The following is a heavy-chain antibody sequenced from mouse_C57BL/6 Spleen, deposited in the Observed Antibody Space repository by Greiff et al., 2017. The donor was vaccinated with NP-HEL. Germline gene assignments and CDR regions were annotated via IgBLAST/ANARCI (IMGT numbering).Heavy chain of an antibody. D-gene: IGHD2-5*01. J-gene: IGHJ3*01. CDR2: IDPSDSET. CDR1: GYTFTSYW. Sequence: QVQLKQPGAELVRPGSSVKLSCKASGYTFTSYWMHWVKQRPIQGLEWIGNIDPSDSETHYNQKFKDKATLTVDKSSSTAYMQLSSLTSEDSAVYYCASYSNYVWFAYWGQGTLVTVSA. CDR3: ASYSNYVWFAY. V-gene: IGHV1-52*01.